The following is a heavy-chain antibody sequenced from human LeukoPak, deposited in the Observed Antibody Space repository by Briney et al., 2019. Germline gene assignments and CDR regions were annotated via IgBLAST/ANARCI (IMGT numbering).Heavy chain of an antibody. Sequence: GGPLRLPGTASGFTFRVICTPGAPRPPGRGWEGGANIKQDGSAKYYVDSVKGRFTISRDNAKNSLYLQMDSLSVEDTSTYYCARWRGSTSGRSDYWGQGTLVTVSS. CDR1: GFTFRVIC. J-gene: IGHJ4*02. V-gene: IGHV3-7*01. CDR3: ARWRGSTSGRSDY. CDR2: IKQDGSAK. D-gene: IGHD2-2*01.